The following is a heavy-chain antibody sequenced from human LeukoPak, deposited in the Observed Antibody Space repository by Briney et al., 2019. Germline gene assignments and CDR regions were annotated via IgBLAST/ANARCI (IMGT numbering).Heavy chain of an antibody. Sequence: ASVKVSCKAPGGTFSNYAISWVRQAPGQGLEWMGGIITNYGTTNYAQKYQGRVTITADESTTTVYMELSSLRSEDTAVYYCARPRTYYDFWRGYPPFDYWGQGTLVTVSS. J-gene: IGHJ4*02. CDR3: ARPRTYYDFWRGYPPFDY. V-gene: IGHV1-69*13. CDR2: IITNYGTT. CDR1: GGTFSNYA. D-gene: IGHD3-3*01.